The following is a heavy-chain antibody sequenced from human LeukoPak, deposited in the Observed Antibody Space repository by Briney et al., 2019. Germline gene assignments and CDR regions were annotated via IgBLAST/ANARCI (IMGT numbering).Heavy chain of an antibody. CDR3: AKDRIVPAAQYYYYGMDV. CDR2: IIPILGIA. V-gene: IGHV1-69*04. CDR1: GGTFSSYA. J-gene: IGHJ6*02. D-gene: IGHD2-2*01. Sequence: SVTVSCKASGGTFSSYAISWVRQAPGQGLEWMGRIIPILGIANYAQKFQGRATITADKSTSTPYMELSSLRSEDTAVYYCAKDRIVPAAQYYYYGMDVWGQGTTVTVSS.